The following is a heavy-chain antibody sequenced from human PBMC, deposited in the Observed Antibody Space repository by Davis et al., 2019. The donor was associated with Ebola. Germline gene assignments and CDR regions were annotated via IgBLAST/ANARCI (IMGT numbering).Heavy chain of an antibody. D-gene: IGHD5-18*01. Sequence: ASVKVSCKASGYTFTGYYMHWVRQAPGQGLEWMGWINPNSGGTNYAQKFQVRVTMTRHTSISTAYMELSRLRSDDTAVYYCATLHLLQPPPPTWGQGTLVTVSS. CDR1: GYTFTGYY. CDR3: ATLHLLQPPPPT. CDR2: INPNSGGT. J-gene: IGHJ5*02. V-gene: IGHV1-2*02.